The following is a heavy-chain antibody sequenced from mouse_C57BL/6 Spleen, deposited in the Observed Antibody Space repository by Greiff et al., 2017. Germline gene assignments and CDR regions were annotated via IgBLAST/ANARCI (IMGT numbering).Heavy chain of an antibody. CDR1: GYTFTSYW. J-gene: IGHJ3*01. CDR3: ARVRTSWFAY. CDR2: IHPNSGST. Sequence: VKLQQPGAELVKPGASVKLSCKASGYTFTSYWMHWVKQRPGQGLEWIGMIHPNSGSTNYNEKFKSKATLTVDKSSSTAYMQLSSLTSEDSAVYYCARVRTSWFAYWGQGTLVTVSA. V-gene: IGHV1-64*01.